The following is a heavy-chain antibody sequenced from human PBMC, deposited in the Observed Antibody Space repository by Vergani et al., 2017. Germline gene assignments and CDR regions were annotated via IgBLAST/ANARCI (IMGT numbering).Heavy chain of an antibody. J-gene: IGHJ4*02. CDR3: AREGKWELRGYYFDY. D-gene: IGHD1-26*01. CDR2: IWYDGSNK. CDR1: GFTFSSYG. V-gene: IGHV3-33*01. Sequence: QVQLVESGGGVVQPGRSLRLSCAASGFTFSSYGMHWVRQAPGKGLEWVAVIWYDGSNKYYADSVKGRFTISRDNSKNTLYLQMNSLRAEDTAVYYCAREGKWELRGYYFDYWGQGTLVTVSS.